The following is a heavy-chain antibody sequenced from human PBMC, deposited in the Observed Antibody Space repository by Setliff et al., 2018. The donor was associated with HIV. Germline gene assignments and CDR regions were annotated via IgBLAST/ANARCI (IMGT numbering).Heavy chain of an antibody. CDR3: AAKPMIRGKPFDS. V-gene: IGHV4-34*01. CDR1: GRAFTGYF. J-gene: IGHJ5*01. D-gene: IGHD3-10*01. CDR2: INHSGSV. Sequence: PSETLSLTCAVYGRAFTGYFWTWIRHFPGKGLEWIGEINHSGSVNYNPSLKSRVNISVDMSKNQVSLKVTSVSVADTATYFCAAKPMIRGKPFDSWGQGTLVTVSS.